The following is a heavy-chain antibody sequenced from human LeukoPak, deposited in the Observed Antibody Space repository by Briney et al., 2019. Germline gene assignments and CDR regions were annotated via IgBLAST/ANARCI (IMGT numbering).Heavy chain of an antibody. CDR2: IYTSGST. J-gene: IGHJ6*02. V-gene: IGHV4-4*07. CDR3: ARDGYDILTGYYPPYGMDV. D-gene: IGHD3-9*01. Sequence: SETLSLTCTVSGGSISSYYWSWIRQPAGKGLEWIGRIYTSGSTNYNPSLKSRVTMSVDTSKNQFSLKLSSVTAADTAVYYCARDGYDILTGYYPPYGMDVWGQGTTVTVSS. CDR1: GGSISSYY.